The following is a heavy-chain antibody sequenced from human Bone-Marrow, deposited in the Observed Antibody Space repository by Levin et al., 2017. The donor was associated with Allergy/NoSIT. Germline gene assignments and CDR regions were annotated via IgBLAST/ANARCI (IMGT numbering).Heavy chain of an antibody. Sequence: SETLSLTCAVSGGSMIIDGHSWSWIRQPPGKGLEWIGHIYQSGSTYYNPSLKSRVTISVDNSKNQFSLKLTSVTAADTAMYFCASSTATVTSLDALDVWGQGTMVTVSS. CDR1: GGSMIIDGHS. CDR3: ASSTATVTSLDALDV. V-gene: IGHV4-30-2*01. D-gene: IGHD4-17*01. CDR2: IYQSGST. J-gene: IGHJ3*01.